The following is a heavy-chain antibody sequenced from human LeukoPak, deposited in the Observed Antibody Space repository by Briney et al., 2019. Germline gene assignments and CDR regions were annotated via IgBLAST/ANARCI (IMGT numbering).Heavy chain of an antibody. CDR2: IWYDGSNK. D-gene: IGHD5-24*01. CDR1: GFIFSNYA. Sequence: TGGSLRLSCAASGFIFSNYALHWVRQAPGKGLEWVAVIWYDGSNKYYADSVKGRFTISRDNSKNTLYLQMSSLRPEDTAVYYCVRGWRNMDVWGQGTTVTVSS. V-gene: IGHV3-30*14. CDR3: VRGWRNMDV. J-gene: IGHJ6*02.